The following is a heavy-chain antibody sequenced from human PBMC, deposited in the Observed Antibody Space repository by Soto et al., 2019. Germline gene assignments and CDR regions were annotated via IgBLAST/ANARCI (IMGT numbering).Heavy chain of an antibody. Sequence: SSETLSLTCTVSGGSISSSSYYWGWIRQPPGKGLEWIGSIYYSGSTYYNPSLKSRVTISVDTSKNQFSLKLSSVTAADTAVYYCASLTATEQRLDYWGQGTLVTVSS. V-gene: IGHV4-39*01. J-gene: IGHJ4*02. CDR2: IYYSGST. CDR3: ASLTATEQRLDY. D-gene: IGHD6-25*01. CDR1: GGSISSSSYY.